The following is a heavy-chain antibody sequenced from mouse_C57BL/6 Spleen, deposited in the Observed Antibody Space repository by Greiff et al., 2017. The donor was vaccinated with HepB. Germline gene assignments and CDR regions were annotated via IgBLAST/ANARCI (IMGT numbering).Heavy chain of an antibody. CDR3: ARDYYGSSWGDY. V-gene: IGHV1-55*01. CDR2: IYPGSGST. CDR1: GYTFTSYW. D-gene: IGHD1-1*01. J-gene: IGHJ4*01. Sequence: VKLQESGAELVKPGASVKMSCKASGYTFTSYWITWVKQRPGQGLEWIGDIYPGSGSTNYNEKFKSKATLTVDTSSSTAYMQLSSLTSEDSAVYYCARDYYGSSWGDYWGQGTSVTVSS.